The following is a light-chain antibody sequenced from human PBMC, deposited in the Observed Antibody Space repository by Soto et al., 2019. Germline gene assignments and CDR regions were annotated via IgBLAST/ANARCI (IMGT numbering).Light chain of an antibody. CDR3: QQRSNWPRT. Sequence: EIVLTQSPATLSLSPGERATLSCRASQSVSSYLAWYQQKPGQAPRLLIYDASNRATGIPARFSGSGSETDLTLNISSLEPEDFTVYYCQQRSNWPRTFGQGTQVEIK. J-gene: IGKJ1*01. V-gene: IGKV3-11*01. CDR2: DAS. CDR1: QSVSSY.